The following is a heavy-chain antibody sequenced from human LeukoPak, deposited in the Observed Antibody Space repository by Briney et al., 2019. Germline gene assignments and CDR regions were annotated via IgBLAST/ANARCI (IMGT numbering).Heavy chain of an antibody. CDR2: IYSGGST. Sequence: GGSLRLSCAVSGFSVSNNYLSWVRQAPGKGLEWVSVIYSGGSTYYANSVKGRFIISRDNSKNTVNLQMNSLRDEDTAVYYCERTMTGGLIIWGQGTQVTVSS. D-gene: IGHD3-10*01. J-gene: IGHJ4*02. CDR1: GFSVSNNY. CDR3: ERTMTGGLII. V-gene: IGHV3-66*01.